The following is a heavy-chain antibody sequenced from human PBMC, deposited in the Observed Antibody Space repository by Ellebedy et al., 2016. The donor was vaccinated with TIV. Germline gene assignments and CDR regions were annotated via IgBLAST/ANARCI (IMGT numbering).Heavy chain of an antibody. J-gene: IGHJ4*02. CDR3: ARVRDYDGYYFDY. CDR2: ISSSGSTI. V-gene: IGHV3-11*01. CDR1: GFTFSDYY. Sequence: GESLKISXAASGFTFSDYYMSWIRQAPGKGLEWVSYISSSGSTIYYADSVKGRFTISRDNAKNSLYLQMNSLRAEDTAVYYCARVRDYDGYYFDYWGQGTLVTVSS. D-gene: IGHD3-22*01.